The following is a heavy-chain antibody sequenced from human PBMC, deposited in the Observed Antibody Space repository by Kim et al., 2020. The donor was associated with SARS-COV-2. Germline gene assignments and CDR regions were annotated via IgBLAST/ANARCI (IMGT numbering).Heavy chain of an antibody. V-gene: IGHV4-39*07. CDR1: GGSISSSSYY. J-gene: IGHJ4*02. CDR2: IYYSGST. Sequence: SETLSLTCTVSGGSISSSSYYWGWIRQPPGKGLEWIGSIYYSGSTYYNPSLKSRVTISVDTSKNQFSLKLSSVTAADTAVYYCAISGYSYGHRGYYFDYWGQGTLVTVSS. D-gene: IGHD5-18*01. CDR3: AISGYSYGHRGYYFDY.